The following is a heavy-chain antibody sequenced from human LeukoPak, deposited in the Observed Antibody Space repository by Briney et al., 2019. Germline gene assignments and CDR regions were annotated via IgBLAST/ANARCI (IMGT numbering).Heavy chain of an antibody. V-gene: IGHV4-39*01. D-gene: IGHD5-18*01. CDR3: VSPRGFSYGYFDY. Sequence: SETLSLTCTVSGGSISSSSYYWGWIRQPPGKGLEWIGSIYYSKNTYYNPSLKSRVTIPADTSKNQFSLTLGSVSATGTAVYYCVSPRGFSYGYFDYWGQGTLVTVSS. CDR1: GGSISSSSYY. J-gene: IGHJ4*02. CDR2: IYYSKNT.